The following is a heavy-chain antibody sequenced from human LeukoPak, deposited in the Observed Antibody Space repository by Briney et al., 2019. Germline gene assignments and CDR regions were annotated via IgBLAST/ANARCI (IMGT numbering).Heavy chain of an antibody. V-gene: IGHV4-4*02. CDR3: SRENGAFSPFGY. Sequence: PSETLSLTCGVSGGSITTTNWWSWVRQPPGQGLEWIGEIHLSGRTTYNPSLNSRVTLALDTSKNHPSLSLTSVTAADTAVYYCSRENGAFSPFGYWGQGTLVTVPS. CDR1: GGSITTTNW. CDR2: IHLSGRT. J-gene: IGHJ4*02. D-gene: IGHD2-8*01.